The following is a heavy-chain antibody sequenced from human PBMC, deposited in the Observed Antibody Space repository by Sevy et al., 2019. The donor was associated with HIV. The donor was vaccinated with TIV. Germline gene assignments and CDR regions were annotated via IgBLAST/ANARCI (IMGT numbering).Heavy chain of an antibody. D-gene: IGHD2-15*01. J-gene: IGHJ6*02. Sequence: GGSLRLSCAASGFTFSSYAMHWVRQAPGKGLEWVAVISYDGSNNYYADSVKGRFTISRDNSKNTLYLQMNSLRAEDTAVYYCASDGVVVAATHLYYGMDVWGQGTTVTVSS. CDR3: ASDGVVVAATHLYYGMDV. CDR1: GFTFSSYA. CDR2: ISYDGSNN. V-gene: IGHV3-30-3*01.